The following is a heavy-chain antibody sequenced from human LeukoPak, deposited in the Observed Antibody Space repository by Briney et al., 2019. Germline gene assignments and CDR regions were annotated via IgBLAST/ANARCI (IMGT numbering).Heavy chain of an antibody. CDR1: SDSTMTTSYW. J-gene: IGHJ4*02. D-gene: IGHD1-26*01. CDR3: ARQRGVGLWYFDY. CDR2: VHYTGRT. Sequence: PSETLSLTCTVSSDSTMTTSYWWALIRQPPGKGLEWIGSVHYTGRTHYNPSLKSRGSLSVDTSRNQFSLKLSSVTAADTAVYYCARQRGVGLWYFDYWGRGTLVTVSS. V-gene: IGHV4-39*01.